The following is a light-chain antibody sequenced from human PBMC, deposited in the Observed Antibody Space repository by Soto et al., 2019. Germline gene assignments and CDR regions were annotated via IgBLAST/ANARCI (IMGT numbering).Light chain of an antibody. CDR1: SSDIGAYNY. CDR2: EVT. J-gene: IGLJ3*02. CDR3: SSYASDITHV. V-gene: IGLV2-14*01. Sequence: QSVLTQPASVSGSPGQSITISCTGTSSDIGAYNYVSWYRQHPGEAPKVIIYEVTHRPSGITSRFSGSKSGNTAPLTISGLQAEDEADYYCSSYASDITHVFGGGTKVTVL.